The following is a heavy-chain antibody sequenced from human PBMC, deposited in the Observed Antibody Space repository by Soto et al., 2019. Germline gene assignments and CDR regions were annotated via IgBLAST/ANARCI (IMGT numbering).Heavy chain of an antibody. CDR2: ISGSGGST. CDR1: GFTFSSYA. CDR3: AKDTLYCSTTSCSDY. Sequence: PGGSLRLSCAASGFTFSSYAMSWVRQAPGKGLEWVSAISGSGGSTYYADSVKGRFTISRDNSKNTLYLQMNSLRAEDTAVYYCAKDTLYCSTTSCSDYWGQGTLVTVSS. J-gene: IGHJ4*02. D-gene: IGHD2-2*01. V-gene: IGHV3-23*01.